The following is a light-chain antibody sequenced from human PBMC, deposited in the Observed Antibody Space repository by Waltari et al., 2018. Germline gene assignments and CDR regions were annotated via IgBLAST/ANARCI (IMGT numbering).Light chain of an antibody. Sequence: SSEPTQQPAVSVALAQPVRLPLQGARLRTHYATWSLQKPGQAPVVGFYGQNSRPSGIPDRFSGSNAGNTASLTITGAQAEDEADYYCHSRDKNGKLLHHVFGPGTKVTVL. CDR1: RLRTHY. CDR3: HSRDKNGKLLHHV. J-gene: IGLJ1*01. V-gene: IGLV3-19*01. CDR2: GQN.